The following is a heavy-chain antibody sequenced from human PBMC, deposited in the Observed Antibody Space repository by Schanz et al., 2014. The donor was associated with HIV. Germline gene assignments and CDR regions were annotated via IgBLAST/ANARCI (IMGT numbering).Heavy chain of an antibody. J-gene: IGHJ6*02. CDR1: RFTFSSYA. Sequence: EVQLLESGGGLVQPGGSLRLSCAASRFTFSSYAMSWVRQAPGKGLEWVSLISGSGGHTYYADSVKGRFTISRDNSKSTLYLQMNSLRAEDTAVYYCANSGCCTSGVCSTRGYDTDVWGQGATVTVSS. D-gene: IGHD2-8*01. V-gene: IGHV3-23*01. CDR3: ANSGCCTSGVCSTRGYDTDV. CDR2: ISGSGGHT.